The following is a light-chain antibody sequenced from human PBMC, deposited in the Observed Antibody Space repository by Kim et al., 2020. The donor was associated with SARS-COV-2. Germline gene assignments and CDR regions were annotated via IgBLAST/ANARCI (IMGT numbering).Light chain of an antibody. Sequence: SSELTQDPVVSVALGQTVRITCQGDSLRSYYASWYQQKPGQAPVLVIYGKNNRPSGIPDRFSGSTSGNTASLTITGAQAEDEADYYCNSRDNSANQVFGGGTQLTVL. CDR3: NSRDNSANQV. V-gene: IGLV3-19*01. J-gene: IGLJ3*02. CDR1: SLRSYY. CDR2: GKN.